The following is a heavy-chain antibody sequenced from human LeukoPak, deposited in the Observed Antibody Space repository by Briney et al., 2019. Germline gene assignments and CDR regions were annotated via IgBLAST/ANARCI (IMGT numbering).Heavy chain of an antibody. D-gene: IGHD4-17*01. CDR3: AGGDYPLTY. V-gene: IGHV3-66*01. CDR1: GFSVKGNY. CDR2: IYSDGKT. J-gene: IGHJ4*02. Sequence: GGSLRLSCAASGFSVKGNYWHWVRQTPGKRPQWISIIYSDGKTLYADSVRGRFTFSRDNSKNTLYLQMYSLRVEDTAVYFCAGGDYPLTYWGQGSLVTVSS.